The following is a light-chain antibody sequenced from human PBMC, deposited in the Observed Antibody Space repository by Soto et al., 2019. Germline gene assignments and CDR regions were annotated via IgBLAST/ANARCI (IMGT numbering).Light chain of an antibody. V-gene: IGLV2-23*01. CDR1: SSDVGSYNH. CDR3: CSYAGSSTPWV. J-gene: IGLJ3*02. CDR2: EGS. Sequence: QSALTQPASVSGSPGQSITISCTGTSSDVGSYNHVSWYQQHPGKAPKLMIYEGSKRPSGVSNRFSGSKSGNTASLTISGLQAEDEADYYCCSYAGSSTPWVFGGGTKLTVL.